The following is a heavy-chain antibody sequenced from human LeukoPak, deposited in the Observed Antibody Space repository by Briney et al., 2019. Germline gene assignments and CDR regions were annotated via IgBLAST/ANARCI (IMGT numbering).Heavy chain of an antibody. CDR3: ARVGPSYYYYHLDT. CDR1: GFTFSSSW. J-gene: IGHJ6*03. CDR2: IKQDGSEQ. V-gene: IGHV3-7*01. Sequence: GGSLRLSCSASGFTFSSSWMTWVRQAPGKGLEWVANIKQDGSEQYTADSLKGRFTISRDNDKKLVFLQMNSLRVDDTAVYYCARVGPSYYYYHLDTTGNGNTVIVSS.